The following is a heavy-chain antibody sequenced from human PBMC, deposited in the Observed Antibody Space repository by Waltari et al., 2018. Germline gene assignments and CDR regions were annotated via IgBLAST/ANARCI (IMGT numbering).Heavy chain of an antibody. CDR2: IKITGSTI. D-gene: IGHD4-17*01. V-gene: IGHV3-48*02. Sequence: EVQLVESGGGLVQRGGSLRLSCAASGFNFSTYSMNWVRQAPGKGLEWISYIKITGSTIHYADSVKGRFTISRDNAKNSLYLQMNSLRDEDTAVYYCARGLGDYTYWGQGTLVTVSS. J-gene: IGHJ4*02. CDR1: GFNFSTYS. CDR3: ARGLGDYTY.